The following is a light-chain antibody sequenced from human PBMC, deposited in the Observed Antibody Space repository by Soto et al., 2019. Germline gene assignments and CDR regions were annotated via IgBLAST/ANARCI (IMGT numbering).Light chain of an antibody. CDR1: QSISTY. CDR3: QQSYSIPNT. V-gene: IGKV1-39*01. CDR2: AAS. Sequence: DIRITQSPASLWASIRYRVPINYRASQSISTYLYWYQQKPGKAPKLLIYAASSLQSGVPSRFSGSGSGTDFTLTISSLQPEDFATYHCQQSYSIPNTVGPGARLAI. J-gene: IGKJ5*01.